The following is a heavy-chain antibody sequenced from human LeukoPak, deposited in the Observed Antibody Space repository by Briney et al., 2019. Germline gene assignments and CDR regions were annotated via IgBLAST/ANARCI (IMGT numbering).Heavy chain of an antibody. D-gene: IGHD2/OR15-2a*01. CDR2: ISYGGST. CDR3: ARDWGIRTTEYSAFDM. Sequence: PSETLSLTCTVSGDSMTSMRRYSWSWIRQAPGKGLEWIGSISYGGSTNYNPSLKSRVAISVDTSQNQFSLKLMSVTAADTAVYSCARDWGIRTTEYSAFDMWGRGTMVTVSS. CDR1: GDSMTSMRRYS. V-gene: IGHV4-59*12. J-gene: IGHJ3*02.